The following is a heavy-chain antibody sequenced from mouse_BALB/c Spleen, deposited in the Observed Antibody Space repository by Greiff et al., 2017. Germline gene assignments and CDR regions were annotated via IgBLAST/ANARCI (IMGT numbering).Heavy chain of an antibody. D-gene: IGHD2-1*01. CDR1: GFTFSSYA. V-gene: IGHV5-6-5*01. CDR3: ASSYGNLYAMDY. J-gene: IGHJ4*01. Sequence: EVKLVESGGGLVKPGGSLKLSCAASGFTFSSYAMSWVRQTPEKRLEWVASISSGGSTYYPDSVKGRFTISRDNARNILYLQMSSLRSEDTAMYYCASSYGNLYAMDYWGQGTSVTVSS. CDR2: ISSGGST.